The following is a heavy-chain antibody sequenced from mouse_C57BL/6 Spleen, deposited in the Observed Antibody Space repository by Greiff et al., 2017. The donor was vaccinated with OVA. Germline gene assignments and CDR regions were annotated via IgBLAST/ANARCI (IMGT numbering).Heavy chain of an antibody. CDR1: GYTFTDYN. CDR2: INPNNGGT. V-gene: IGHV1-22*01. CDR3: ARRDYYGSGGFAY. J-gene: IGHJ3*01. D-gene: IGHD1-1*01. Sequence: EVKLQESGPELVKPGASVKMSCKASGYTFTDYNMHWVKQSHGKSLEWIGYINPNNGGTSYNQKFKGKATLTVNKSSSTAYMELRSLTSEDSAVYYCARRDYYGSGGFAYWGQGTLVTVSA.